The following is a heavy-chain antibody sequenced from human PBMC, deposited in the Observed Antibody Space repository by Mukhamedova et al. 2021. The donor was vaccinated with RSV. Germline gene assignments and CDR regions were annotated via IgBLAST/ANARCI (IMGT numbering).Heavy chain of an antibody. CDR2: ISNSGGST. V-gene: IGHV3-23*01. CDR3: AKDPDLAAQTDDY. D-gene: IGHD6-6*01. Sequence: ISNSGGSTYYADSVKGRFTISRDNSKNTLYLHMNSLRAEDTALYYCAKDPDLAAQTDDYWGQGTLVTVSS. J-gene: IGHJ4*02.